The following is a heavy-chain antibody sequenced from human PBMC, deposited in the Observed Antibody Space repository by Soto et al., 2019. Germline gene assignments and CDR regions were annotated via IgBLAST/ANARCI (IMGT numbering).Heavy chain of an antibody. V-gene: IGHV1-69*02. CDR3: ASSLGGSYLGGFDP. D-gene: IGHD1-26*01. J-gene: IGHJ5*02. CDR2: IIPILGIA. CDR1: GGTFSSYT. Sequence: QVQLVQSGAEVKKPGSSVKVSCKASGGTFSSYTISWVRQAPGQGLEWMGRIIPILGIANYAQKFQGRVKITADKSTSTAEIELSSMISEDTAVYYCASSLGGSYLGGFDPWVQGTLVTVSS.